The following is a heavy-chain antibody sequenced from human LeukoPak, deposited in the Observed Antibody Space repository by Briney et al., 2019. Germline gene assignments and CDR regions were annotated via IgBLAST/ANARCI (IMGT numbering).Heavy chain of an antibody. D-gene: IGHD1-26*01. J-gene: IGHJ5*02. Sequence: PSETLSLTCAVYGGSFSGYYWSWIRQPPGKGLEWIGEIGHSGNTNYNPSLKSRVTISVDTSKNQFSLKSSSVTAADTAVYSCARGHRVGLTSRWFDPWGQGILVTVSS. CDR1: GGSFSGYY. CDR3: ARGHRVGLTSRWFDP. V-gene: IGHV4-34*01. CDR2: IGHSGNT.